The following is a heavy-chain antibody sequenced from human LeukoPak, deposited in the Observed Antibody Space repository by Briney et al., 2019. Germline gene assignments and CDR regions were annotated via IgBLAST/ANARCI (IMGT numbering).Heavy chain of an antibody. Sequence: GGSLRLSCAASGFTFSSYAMSWGRQAPGKGLEWVSAISGSGGSTYYADSVKGRFTISRDNSKNTLYLQMNSLRAEDTAVYYCAKDLRYDSSGYYYGGFFDYWGQGTLVTVSS. CDR1: GFTFSSYA. J-gene: IGHJ4*02. CDR3: AKDLRYDSSGYYYGGFFDY. V-gene: IGHV3-23*01. CDR2: ISGSGGST. D-gene: IGHD3-22*01.